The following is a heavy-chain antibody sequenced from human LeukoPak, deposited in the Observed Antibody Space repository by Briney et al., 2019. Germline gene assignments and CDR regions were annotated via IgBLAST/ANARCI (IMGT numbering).Heavy chain of an antibody. Sequence: PGGSLRLSCAASGFTFSSYAMNWVRQAPGKGLEWVSGISGSGGSTYYADSVKGRFTISRDNSKNTLYLQINSLRAEDTAAYYCAKSYSSGPDAFDIWGQGTRVTVSS. J-gene: IGHJ3*02. CDR1: GFTFSSYA. V-gene: IGHV3-23*01. D-gene: IGHD6-19*01. CDR3: AKSYSSGPDAFDI. CDR2: ISGSGGST.